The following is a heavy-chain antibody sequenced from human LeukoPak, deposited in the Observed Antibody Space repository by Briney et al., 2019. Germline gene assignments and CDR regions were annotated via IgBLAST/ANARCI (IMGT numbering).Heavy chain of an antibody. CDR2: FYYSGSA. Sequence: SETLSLTCTVSGGSISTYYWSWIRQPPGKGLEWIGCFYYSGSATYNPSLKSRVTISIDTSTNQFSLKLTSMTAADTAVYYCARFSSGCSTSSCYLTYWGQGTLVTVS. D-gene: IGHD2-2*01. CDR1: GGSISTYY. CDR3: ARFSSGCSTSSCYLTY. J-gene: IGHJ4*02. V-gene: IGHV4-59*01.